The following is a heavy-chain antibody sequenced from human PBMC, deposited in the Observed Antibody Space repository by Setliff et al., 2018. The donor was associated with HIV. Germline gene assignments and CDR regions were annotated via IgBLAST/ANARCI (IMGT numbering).Heavy chain of an antibody. Sequence: KPSETLSLTCAVYGGSFSGYYWSWIRQPPGKGLEWIGEINHSGSANYIPSLKSRVTISVDTSKNQFSLRLNSVTAADTAVYYCARGLIRGWFLHWYFDLWGRGTLVTVSS. CDR3: ARGLIRGWFLHWYFDL. D-gene: IGHD6-19*01. V-gene: IGHV4-34*01. CDR2: INHSGSA. CDR1: GGSFSGYY. J-gene: IGHJ2*01.